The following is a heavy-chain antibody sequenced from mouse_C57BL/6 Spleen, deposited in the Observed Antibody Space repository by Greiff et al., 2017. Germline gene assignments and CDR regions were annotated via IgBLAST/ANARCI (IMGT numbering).Heavy chain of an antibody. Sequence: QVQLQQPGAELVKPGASVKLSCKASGYTFTSYWMQWVNQRPGQGLEWIGEIDPSDSYTNYNQKFKGKATLTVDTSSSTAYMQLSSLTSEDSAVYYCARCYYDYDGFDDWGQGTTLTVSS. CDR3: ARCYYDYDGFDD. V-gene: IGHV1-50*01. CDR1: GYTFTSYW. J-gene: IGHJ2*01. CDR2: IDPSDSYT. D-gene: IGHD2-4*01.